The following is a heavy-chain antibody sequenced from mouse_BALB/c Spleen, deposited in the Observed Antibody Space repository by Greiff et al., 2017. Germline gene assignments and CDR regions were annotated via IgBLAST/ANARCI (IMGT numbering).Heavy chain of an antibody. D-gene: IGHD4-1*01. J-gene: IGHJ2*01. Sequence: VQLQQSGAELVRPGASVTLSCKASGYTFTDYEMHWVKQTPVHGLEWIGAIDPETGGTAYNQKFKGKATLTADKSSSTAYMELRSLTSEDSAVYYCTSRNWDDYWGQGTTLTVSS. CDR1: GYTFTDYE. CDR3: TSRNWDDY. CDR2: IDPETGGT. V-gene: IGHV1-15*01.